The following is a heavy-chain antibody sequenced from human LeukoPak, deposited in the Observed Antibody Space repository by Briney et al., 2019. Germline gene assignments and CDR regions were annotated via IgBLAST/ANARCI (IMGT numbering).Heavy chain of an antibody. J-gene: IGHJ4*02. Sequence: PGGSLRLSCAASGFTVSSNYMSWVRQAPGKGLEWVSVIYSGGSTYYADSVKGRFTISRDNSKNTLYLQMNSLRAEDTAVYYCARDVVLRGYCSSTSCPRVDYWGQGTLATVSS. V-gene: IGHV3-66*01. CDR2: IYSGGST. D-gene: IGHD2-2*01. CDR3: ARDVVLRGYCSSTSCPRVDY. CDR1: GFTVSSNY.